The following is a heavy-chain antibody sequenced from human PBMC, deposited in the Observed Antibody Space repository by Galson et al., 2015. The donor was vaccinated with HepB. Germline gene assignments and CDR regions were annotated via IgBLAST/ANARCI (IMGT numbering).Heavy chain of an antibody. CDR1: GFTFGVYD. D-gene: IGHD3-9*01. CDR3: AALSYAYYDILSGSPDAFDI. CDR2: IISGSNSM. J-gene: IGHJ3*02. Sequence: SLRLSCAASGFTFGVYDMNWVRQAPGKGLEWVSSIISGSNSMYYADSVKGRFTISRDNAKNSLFLQMRSLRAEDTAVYYCAALSYAYYDILSGSPDAFDIWGQGTLVTVSS. V-gene: IGHV3-48*04.